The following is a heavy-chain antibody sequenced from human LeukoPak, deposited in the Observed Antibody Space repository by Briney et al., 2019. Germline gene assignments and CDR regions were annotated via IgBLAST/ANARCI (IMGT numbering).Heavy chain of an antibody. CDR3: ARAPPQGYDSSGYYYDYYGMDV. Sequence: GGSLRLSCAASGFTFSSYGMHWVRQAPGKGLEWVAFIRYDGSNKYYADSVKGRFTISRDNSKNTLYLQMNSLRAEDTAVYYCARAPPQGYDSSGYYYDYYGMDVWGQGTTVTVSS. V-gene: IGHV3-30*02. D-gene: IGHD3-22*01. CDR2: IRYDGSNK. J-gene: IGHJ6*02. CDR1: GFTFSSYG.